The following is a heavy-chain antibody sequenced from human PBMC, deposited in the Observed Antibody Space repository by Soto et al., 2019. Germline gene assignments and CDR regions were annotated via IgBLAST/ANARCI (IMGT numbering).Heavy chain of an antibody. CDR3: ARGKATHRY. Sequence: PSETLSRTCSVSGVSLTSYYWSWIRQTPGKTLEWIGCIFYNGTTNYNPSLKSRVTISLDMSKNQFSLKLKSVSAEDTALYYCARGKATHRYWGPGTLVTVSS. CDR2: IFYNGTT. J-gene: IGHJ4*02. V-gene: IGHV4-59*01. CDR1: GVSLTSYY.